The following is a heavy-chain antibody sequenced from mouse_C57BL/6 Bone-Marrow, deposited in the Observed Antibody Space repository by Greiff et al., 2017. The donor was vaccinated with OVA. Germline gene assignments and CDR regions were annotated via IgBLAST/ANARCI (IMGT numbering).Heavy chain of an antibody. Sequence: QVQLQQSGAELVKPGASVKISCKASGYAFSSYWMNWVKQRPGKGLEWIGQIYPGDGDTNYNGKFKGKATLTADKSSSTAYMQLSSLTSEDSAVYFCARSRDGYYVGVDYWGQGTSVTVSS. V-gene: IGHV1-80*01. CDR2: IYPGDGDT. CDR1: GYAFSSYW. D-gene: IGHD2-3*01. CDR3: ARSRDGYYVGVDY. J-gene: IGHJ4*01.